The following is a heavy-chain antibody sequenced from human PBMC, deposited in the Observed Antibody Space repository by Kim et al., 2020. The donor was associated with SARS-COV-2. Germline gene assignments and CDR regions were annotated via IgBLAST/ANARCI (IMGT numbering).Heavy chain of an antibody. V-gene: IGHV1-46*01. CDR1: GYTFTSYY. CDR2: INPSGGST. J-gene: IGHJ5*02. CDR3: ARVRITMVRTQPSYNWFDP. Sequence: ASVKVSSKASGYTFTSYYMHWVRQAPGQGLEWMGIINPSGGSTSYAQKFQGRVTMTRDTSTSTVYMELSSLRSEDTAVYYCARVRITMVRTQPSYNWFDPWGQGTLVTVSS. D-gene: IGHD3-10*01.